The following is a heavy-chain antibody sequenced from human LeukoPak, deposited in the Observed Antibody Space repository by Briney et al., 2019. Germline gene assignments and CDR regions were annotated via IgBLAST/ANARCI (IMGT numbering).Heavy chain of an antibody. D-gene: IGHD5-24*01. Sequence: GASVKVSCKASGYTFTSYGISWVRQAPGQGLEWMGWISAYNGNTNYAQKLQGRVTMTTDTSTSTAYMELRSLRSDDTAVYYCARVRGWLQSRGYYYMDVWGKGTTVTVSS. CDR3: ARVRGWLQSRGYYYMDV. V-gene: IGHV1-18*01. J-gene: IGHJ6*03. CDR1: GYTFTSYG. CDR2: ISAYNGNT.